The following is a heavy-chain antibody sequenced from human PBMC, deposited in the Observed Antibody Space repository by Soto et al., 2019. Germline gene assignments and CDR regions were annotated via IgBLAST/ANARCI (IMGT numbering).Heavy chain of an antibody. CDR1: GYTFTSYA. Sequence: ASVKVSCKASGYTFTSYAMHWVRQAPGQRLEWMGWINAGNGNTKYSQKFQGRVTITRDTSASTAYMELSSLRSEDTAVYYCAREKSEQWLGYYHYGMDVWGQGTTVTVSS. CDR3: AREKSEQWLGYYHYGMDV. V-gene: IGHV1-3*01. J-gene: IGHJ6*02. CDR2: INAGNGNT. D-gene: IGHD6-19*01.